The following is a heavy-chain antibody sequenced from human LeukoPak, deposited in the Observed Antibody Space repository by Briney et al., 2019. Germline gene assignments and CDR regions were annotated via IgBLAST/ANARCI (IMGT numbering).Heavy chain of an antibody. CDR2: IHYSGST. CDR1: GGSITSYY. D-gene: IGHD5-24*01. Sequence: SETLSLTCTVSGGSITSYYRSWIRQPPGKGLEWIGFIHYSGSTNYNPSLKSRLTISVDTSKNQFSLRLSSLTAADTAVYYCATGWLQLGDTGYWYWGQGTLVTVSS. J-gene: IGHJ4*02. CDR3: ATGWLQLGDTGYWY. V-gene: IGHV4-59*01.